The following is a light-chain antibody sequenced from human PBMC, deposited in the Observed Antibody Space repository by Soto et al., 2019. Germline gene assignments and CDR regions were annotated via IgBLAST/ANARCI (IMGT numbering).Light chain of an antibody. J-gene: IGKJ2*01. CDR2: GAS. CDR1: QSVSSSY. Sequence: EIVLTQSPGTLSLSPGERATLSCRASQSVSSSYLAWYQQKPGQAPSLLIYGASSRATGIPDRFSGSGSGTDFTLTISRLEPEDFAVYYCQKYGSSPYTFGKGTKLEIK. CDR3: QKYGSSPYT. V-gene: IGKV3-20*01.